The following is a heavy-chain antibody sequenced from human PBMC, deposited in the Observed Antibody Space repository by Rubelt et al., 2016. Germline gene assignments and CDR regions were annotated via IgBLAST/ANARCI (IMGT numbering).Heavy chain of an antibody. D-gene: IGHD2-2*02. CDR2: IYYSGST. CDR3: ARGPIVVVPAAISARRNYYYYMDV. J-gene: IGHJ6*03. Sequence: GWIRQPPGKGLEWIGSIYYSGSTYYNPSLKSRVTMSVDTSKNQFSLRLNSVTATDTAVYYCARGPIVVVPAAISARRNYYYYMDVWGKGTTVTVSS. V-gene: IGHV4-39*01.